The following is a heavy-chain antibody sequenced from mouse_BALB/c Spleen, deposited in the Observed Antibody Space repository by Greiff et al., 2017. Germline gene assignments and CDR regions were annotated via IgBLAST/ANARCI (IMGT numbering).Heavy chain of an antibody. J-gene: IGHJ1*01. CDR3: ARCGSWYFDV. Sequence: EVKLVESGPGLVKPSQSLSLTCTVTGYSITSDYAWNWIRQFPGNKLEWMGYISYSGSTSYNPSLKSRISITRDTSKNQFFLQLNSVTTEDTATYYCARCGSWYFDVWGAGTTVTVSS. CDR1: GYSITSDYA. CDR2: ISYSGST. V-gene: IGHV3-2*02. D-gene: IGHD1-1*02.